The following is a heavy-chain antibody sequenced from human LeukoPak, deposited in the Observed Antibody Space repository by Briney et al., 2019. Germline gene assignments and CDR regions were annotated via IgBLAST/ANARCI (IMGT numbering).Heavy chain of an antibody. J-gene: IGHJ4*02. Sequence: ASVKVSCKASGGTFSSYAISWVRQAPGQGLEWMGRIIPILGIANYAQKFQGRVTITADKSTSTAYMELSSLRSEDTAVYYCAREDSSGYYRHFYWGQGTLVTVSS. D-gene: IGHD3-22*01. CDR2: IIPILGIA. CDR1: GGTFSSYA. CDR3: AREDSSGYYRHFY. V-gene: IGHV1-69*04.